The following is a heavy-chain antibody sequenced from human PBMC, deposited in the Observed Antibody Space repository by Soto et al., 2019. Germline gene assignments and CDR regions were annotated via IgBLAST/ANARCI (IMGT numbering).Heavy chain of an antibody. J-gene: IGHJ6*03. Sequence: PGGSLRLSCAASGFTFSSYGMHWVRQAPGKGLEWVAVIWYDGSNKYYADSVKGRFTISRDNSKNTLYLQMNSLRAEDTAVYYCAREVPQYYYYMDVWGKGTTVTVSS. CDR2: IWYDGSNK. CDR1: GFTFSSYG. CDR3: AREVPQYYYYMDV. V-gene: IGHV3-33*01.